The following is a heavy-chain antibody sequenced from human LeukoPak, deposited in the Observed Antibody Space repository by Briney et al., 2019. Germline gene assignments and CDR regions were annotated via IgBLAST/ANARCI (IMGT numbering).Heavy chain of an antibody. D-gene: IGHD3-22*01. CDR1: GFTFSGSA. V-gene: IGHV3-73*01. CDR2: IRSKANSYAT. CDR3: IAGDYYDSSGSFDY. Sequence: GGSLRLSCAASGFTFSGSAMHWVRQASGKGLEWVGRIRSKANSYATAYAASVKGRFTISRDDSKNTAYLQMNSLKTEDTAVYYCIAGDYYDSSGSFDYWGQGTLVTVSS. J-gene: IGHJ4*02.